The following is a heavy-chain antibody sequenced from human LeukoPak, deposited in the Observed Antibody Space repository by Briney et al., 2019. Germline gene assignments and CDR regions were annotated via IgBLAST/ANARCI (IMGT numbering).Heavy chain of an antibody. Sequence: ASVKVSCKASGYTFTGYYMHWVRQAPGQGLEWMGWINPNSGGTNYAQKFQGRVTMTRDTSISTAYMELSRLRSDDTAVYYCARDRGGSWLIDYWGQGTLVTVSS. D-gene: IGHD6-13*01. CDR1: GYTFTGYY. J-gene: IGHJ4*02. CDR3: ARDRGGSWLIDY. V-gene: IGHV1-2*02. CDR2: INPNSGGT.